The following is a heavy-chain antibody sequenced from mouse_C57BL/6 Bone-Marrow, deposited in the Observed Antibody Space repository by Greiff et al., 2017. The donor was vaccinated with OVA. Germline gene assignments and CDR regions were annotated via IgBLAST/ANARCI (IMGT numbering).Heavy chain of an antibody. CDR1: GYSITSGYY. V-gene: IGHV3-6*01. CDR2: ISYDGSN. J-gene: IGHJ2*01. CDR3: ARRTDY. Sequence: EVKLVESGPGLVKPSQSLSLTCSVTGYSITSGYYWNWIRQFPGNKLEWMGYISYDGSNNYNPSLKNRISITRDTSKNQFFLKLNSVTTEDTATYYCARRTDYWGQGTTLTVSS.